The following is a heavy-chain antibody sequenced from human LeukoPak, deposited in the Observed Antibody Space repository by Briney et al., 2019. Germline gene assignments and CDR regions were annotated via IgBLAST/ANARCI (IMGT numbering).Heavy chain of an antibody. D-gene: IGHD1-26*01. V-gene: IGHV3-7*01. Sequence: PGGSLRLSCAASGFTFSSDWMSWVRQAPGKGLEWVAALKQDGSAKYYLDSVKGRFTISKDNAKNSLYLQMNSLRAEDTAVYHCARYGNLGYWGQGTLVTVSS. CDR1: GFTFSSDW. J-gene: IGHJ4*02. CDR3: ARYGNLGY. CDR2: LKQDGSAK.